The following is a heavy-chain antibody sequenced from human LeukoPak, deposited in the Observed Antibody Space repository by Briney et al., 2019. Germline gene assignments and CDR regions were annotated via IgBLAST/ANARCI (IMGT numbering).Heavy chain of an antibody. CDR2: ISSSSSYI. J-gene: IGHJ4*02. V-gene: IGHV3-21*01. CDR3: ARDLGELGFDY. CDR1: GLTFSSYS. D-gene: IGHD2-21*01. Sequence: ARGSLRLSCAASGLTFSSYSMNWVRQAPGKGLEWVSSISSSSSYIYYADSVKGRFTISRDNAKTSLYLQMNSLRAEDTAVYYCARDLGELGFDYWGQGTLVTVSS.